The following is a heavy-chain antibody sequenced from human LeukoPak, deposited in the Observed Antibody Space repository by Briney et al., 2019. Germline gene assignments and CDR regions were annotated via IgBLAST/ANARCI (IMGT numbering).Heavy chain of an antibody. D-gene: IGHD6-6*01. CDR2: ISSSSSYI. V-gene: IGHV3-21*01. J-gene: IGHJ4*02. CDR1: GFTFSSYS. CDR3: ARDKGGSSSDPIDY. Sequence: GGSLRLSCAASGFTFSSYSMNWVRQAPGKGLEWVSSISSSSSYIYYADSVKGRFTISRDNAKNSLYLQMNSLRAEDTAVYYCARDKGGSSSDPIDYWGQGTLVTVSS.